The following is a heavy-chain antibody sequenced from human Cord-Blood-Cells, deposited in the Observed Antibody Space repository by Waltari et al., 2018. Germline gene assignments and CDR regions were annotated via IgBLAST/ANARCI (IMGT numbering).Heavy chain of an antibody. CDR2: INHSGST. CDR1: GGSFSGYS. D-gene: IGHD3-10*01. V-gene: IGHV4-34*01. CDR3: ARGIQSYGSGSYYNY. J-gene: IGHJ4*02. Sequence: QVQLQQWGAGLLKPSETLSLTCAVYGGSFSGYSWSWILQPPGKGLEWIGEINHSGSTNYNPSLKSRVTISVDTSKNQFSLKLSSVTAADTAVYYCARGIQSYGSGSYYNYWGQGTLVTVSS.